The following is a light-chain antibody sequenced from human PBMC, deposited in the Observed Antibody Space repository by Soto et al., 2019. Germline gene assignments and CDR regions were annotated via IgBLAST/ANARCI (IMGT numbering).Light chain of an antibody. CDR3: CSYAGSSAYV. Sequence: QSALTQPASVSGSPGQSITISCTGTRSDVGSGNHNLVSWYRQRPGTAPKVMIYEGTKRPSGVSNRFSGSKSGYTASLTISGLPAEDEADYYCCSYAGSSAYVFGTGTKLTVL. CDR2: EGT. CDR1: RSDVGSGNHNL. J-gene: IGLJ1*01. V-gene: IGLV2-23*01.